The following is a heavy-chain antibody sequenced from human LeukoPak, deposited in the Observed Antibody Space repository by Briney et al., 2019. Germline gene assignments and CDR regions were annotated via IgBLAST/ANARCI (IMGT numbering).Heavy chain of an antibody. Sequence: SETLSLTCTVSGGSISSYYWSWIRQPPGKGLEWIGYIYYSGNTNYNPSLKSRVTISVDTSKNQFSLKLSSVTAADTAVYYCARRGDTSLSVDYWGQGTLVTVSS. CDR2: IYYSGNT. V-gene: IGHV4-59*01. J-gene: IGHJ4*02. CDR1: GGSISSYY. D-gene: IGHD2-2*01. CDR3: ARRGDTSLSVDY.